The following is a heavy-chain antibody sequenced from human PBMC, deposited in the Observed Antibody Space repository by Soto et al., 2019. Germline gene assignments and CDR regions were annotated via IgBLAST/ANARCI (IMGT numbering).Heavy chain of an antibody. J-gene: IGHJ4*02. D-gene: IGHD3-3*02. V-gene: IGHV4-59*01. CDR1: GGSLSSYY. CDR2: IYYSGST. CDR3: ARARIIDTGFDY. Sequence: PSETLSLTCAVSGGSLSSYYWSWIRQPPGKGLEWIGYIYYSGSTNYNPSLKSRVTVSVDASKNQFSLKLSSVTAADTAVYYCARARIIDTGFDYWGQGTLVTVSS.